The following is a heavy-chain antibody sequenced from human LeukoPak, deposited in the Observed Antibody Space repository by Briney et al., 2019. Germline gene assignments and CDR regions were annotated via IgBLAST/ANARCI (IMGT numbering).Heavy chain of an antibody. Sequence: GGSLRLSCAASGFTFSTYWMHWVRQAPGKGLVWVSRIKSDGSSTSYADSVKGRFTISRDNAKNTVYLQMDSLRAEDTAVYYCARDGPHYDFWSGPAYWGQGTLVTVSS. D-gene: IGHD3-3*01. CDR2: IKSDGSST. V-gene: IGHV3-74*01. CDR1: GFTFSTYW. J-gene: IGHJ4*02. CDR3: ARDGPHYDFWSGPAY.